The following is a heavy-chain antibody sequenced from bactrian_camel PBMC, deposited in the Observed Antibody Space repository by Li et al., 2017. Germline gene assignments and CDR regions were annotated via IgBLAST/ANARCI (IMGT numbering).Heavy chain of an antibody. Sequence: VQLVESGGGLVRPGDSLTLSCAASGFLFSKFGMSWVRQVPGKGLEWVSGSHSGGRMTYYADSVKGRFTISRDNAKNTLYLQLNSLKTEDTALYYCASWTIGWVPGDYWGQGTQVTVS. V-gene: IGHV3S40*01. CDR2: SHSGGRMT. D-gene: IGHD5*01. CDR1: GFLFSKFG. CDR3: ASWTIGWVPGDY. J-gene: IGHJ4*01.